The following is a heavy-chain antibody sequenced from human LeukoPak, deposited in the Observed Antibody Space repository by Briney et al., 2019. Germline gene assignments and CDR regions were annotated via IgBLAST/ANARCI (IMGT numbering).Heavy chain of an antibody. D-gene: IGHD6-13*01. Sequence: SESLSLTCAVSGGSISSSNWWSWVRQPPGKGLEWIGEIYHSGSTNYNPSLKSRVTISVDKSKNQFSLKLSSVTAADTAVYYCARGRIAAAGTVPFDPWGQGTLVTVSS. CDR3: ARGRIAAAGTVPFDP. CDR2: IYHSGST. V-gene: IGHV4-4*02. J-gene: IGHJ5*02. CDR1: GGSISSSNW.